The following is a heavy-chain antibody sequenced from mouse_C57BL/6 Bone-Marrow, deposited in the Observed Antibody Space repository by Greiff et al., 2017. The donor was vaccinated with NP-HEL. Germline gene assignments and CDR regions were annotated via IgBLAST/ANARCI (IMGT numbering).Heavy chain of an antibody. CDR3: ARGGHYYGSSYDDAMDY. CDR1: GYSFTGYY. CDR2: INPSTGGT. Sequence: VQLQQSGPELVKPGASVKISCKASGYSFTGYYMNWVKQSPEKSLEWIGEINPSTGGTTYNQKFKAKATLTVDKSSSTAYMQLKSLTSEDSAVYYCARGGHYYGSSYDDAMDYWGQGTSVTVSS. V-gene: IGHV1-42*01. J-gene: IGHJ4*01. D-gene: IGHD1-1*01.